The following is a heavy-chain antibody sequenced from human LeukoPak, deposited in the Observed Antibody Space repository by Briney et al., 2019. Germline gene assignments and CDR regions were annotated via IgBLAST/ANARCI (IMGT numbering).Heavy chain of an antibody. J-gene: IGHJ5*02. V-gene: IGHV4-59*12. Sequence: SETLSLTCTVPGGAISSYYWNWIRQPPGKGLEWIGYIYYSGSTNYNPSLKSRVAISVDTSKNQFSLKLSSVTAADTAVYYCATRLVHYRIGGFDPWGQGTLVTVSS. CDR3: ATRLVHYRIGGFDP. CDR2: IYYSGST. CDR1: GGAISSYY. D-gene: IGHD3-9*01.